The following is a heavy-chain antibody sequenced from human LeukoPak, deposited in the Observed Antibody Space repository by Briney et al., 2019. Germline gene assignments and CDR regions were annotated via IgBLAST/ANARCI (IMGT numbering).Heavy chain of an antibody. CDR1: VFTLSSNW. CDR3: TRGSNWYIY. V-gene: IGHV3-7*01. D-gene: IGHD6-13*01. J-gene: IGHJ4*02. CDR2: IKQDGSEK. Sequence: PGGSLRLSCAPSVFTLSSNWMSWVRPTPRKGAERVSNIKQDGSEKYYADSVKGRFTISRDNTKNSLHLQMNSLRAEDTAVYYCTRGSNWYIYWGQGTRVTVPS.